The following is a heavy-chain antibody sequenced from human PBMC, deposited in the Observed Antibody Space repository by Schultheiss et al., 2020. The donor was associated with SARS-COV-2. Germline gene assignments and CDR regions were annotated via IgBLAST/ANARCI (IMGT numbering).Heavy chain of an antibody. Sequence: SETLSLTCAVYGGSFSGYYWSWIRQPPGKGLEWIGEINHSGSTNYNPSLKSRVTISLDTSKNQFSLKLSSVTAADTAVYYCARGRYSSSSHFDYWGQGTLVTVSS. CDR1: GGSFSGYY. D-gene: IGHD6-6*01. J-gene: IGHJ4*02. V-gene: IGHV4-34*01. CDR2: INHSGST. CDR3: ARGRYSSSSHFDY.